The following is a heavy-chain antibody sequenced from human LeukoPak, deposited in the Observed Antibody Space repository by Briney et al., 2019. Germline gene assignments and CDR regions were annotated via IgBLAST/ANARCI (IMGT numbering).Heavy chain of an antibody. CDR3: ARLHVDTAMGTTKWYFDY. CDR2: IYYSGST. CDR1: GGSISSYY. D-gene: IGHD5-18*01. V-gene: IGHV4-59*08. Sequence: PSETLSLTCTVSGGSISSYYWSWIRQPPGKGLEWIGYIYYSGSTNYNPSLKSRVTISVDTSKNQFSLKLSSVTAADTAVYYCARLHVDTAMGTTKWYFDYWGQGTLVTVSS. J-gene: IGHJ4*02.